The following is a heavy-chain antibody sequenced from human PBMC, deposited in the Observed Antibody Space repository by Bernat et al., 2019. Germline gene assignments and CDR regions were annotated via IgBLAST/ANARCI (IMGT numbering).Heavy chain of an antibody. CDR2: IYYSGST. J-gene: IGHJ4*02. CDR3: ASGVYYYDSSGYYLDY. D-gene: IGHD3-22*01. Sequence: QLQLQESGPGLVKPSETLSLTCTVSGGSISSSSYYWGWIRQPPGKGLEWIGSIYYSGSTYYNPSLKSRVTISVDTSKNQFSLKLSFVTAADTAVYYCASGVYYYDSSGYYLDYWGQGTLVTVSS. V-gene: IGHV4-39*01. CDR1: GGSISSSSYY.